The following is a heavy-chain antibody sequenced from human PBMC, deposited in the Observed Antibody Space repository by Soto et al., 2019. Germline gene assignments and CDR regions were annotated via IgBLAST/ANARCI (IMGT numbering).Heavy chain of an antibody. J-gene: IGHJ6*02. CDR3: TRGGYYGSGSGTPYYYGMDV. CDR1: GFTFSGSA. D-gene: IGHD3-10*01. Sequence: VGSLRLSCAASGFTFSGSAMHWVRQAAGKGLGGVGRIRSKANSYATAYAASVKGRFTISRDDSKNTAYLQMNSLKTEDTAVYYCTRGGYYGSGSGTPYYYGMDVWGQGTTVTVSS. CDR2: IRSKANSYAT. V-gene: IGHV3-73*01.